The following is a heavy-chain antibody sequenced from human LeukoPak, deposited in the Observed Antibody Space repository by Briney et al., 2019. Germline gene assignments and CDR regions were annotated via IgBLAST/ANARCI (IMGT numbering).Heavy chain of an antibody. D-gene: IGHD2-2*01. V-gene: IGHV3-48*04. CDR2: ISRSSSTR. J-gene: IGHJ3*02. CDR3: ARDEGYCSSTSCYAGIKAFDI. CDR1: GFTFSSYS. Sequence: GGSLRLSCAASGFTFSSYSMNWVRQAPGKGLEGVSYISRSSSTRYYADSVKGRFTISRDNAKNSLYLQMNSLRAEDTAVYYCARDEGYCSSTSCYAGIKAFDIWGQGTMVTVSS.